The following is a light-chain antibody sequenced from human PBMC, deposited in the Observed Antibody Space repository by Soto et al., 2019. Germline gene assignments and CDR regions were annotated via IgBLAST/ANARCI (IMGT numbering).Light chain of an antibody. CDR2: GAS. CDR1: QSVSSD. V-gene: IGKV3-15*01. J-gene: IGKJ1*01. Sequence: EKVMTQSPATLSVSPGERATLSCRASQSVSSDLAWYQQKPGQAPRLLIYGASTRATGIPARFSGSGSGTEFTLIISSLQSEDFEVYYCQQYNNWQWAFGKGTK. CDR3: QQYNNWQWA.